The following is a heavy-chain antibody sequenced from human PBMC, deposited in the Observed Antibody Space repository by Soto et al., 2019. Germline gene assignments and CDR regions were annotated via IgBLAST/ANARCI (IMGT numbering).Heavy chain of an antibody. V-gene: IGHV1-69*01. D-gene: IGHD1-20*01. CDR2: IIPIFGTA. J-gene: IGHJ6*02. CDR1: GGTFSSYA. CDR3: AREAVTGTNYYYYGMDV. Sequence: VQLVQSGAEVKKPGSSVKVSCKASGGTFSSYAISWVRQAPGQGLEWMGGIIPIFGTANYAQKFQGRVTITADESTSTAYMELRSLRSEDTAVYYCAREAVTGTNYYYYGMDVWGQGTTVTVSS.